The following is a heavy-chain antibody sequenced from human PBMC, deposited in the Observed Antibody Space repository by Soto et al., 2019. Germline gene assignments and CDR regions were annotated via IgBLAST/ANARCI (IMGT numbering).Heavy chain of an antibody. Sequence: PGGSLRLSCAASGFTFSSYAMHWVRQAPGKGLEWVAVISYDGSNKYYADSVKGRFTISRDNSKNTLYLQMNSLRAEDTAVYYCARVATIFGVDYWGQGTLVTVSS. CDR3: ARVATIFGVDY. J-gene: IGHJ4*02. V-gene: IGHV3-30-3*01. CDR1: GFTFSSYA. CDR2: ISYDGSNK. D-gene: IGHD3-3*01.